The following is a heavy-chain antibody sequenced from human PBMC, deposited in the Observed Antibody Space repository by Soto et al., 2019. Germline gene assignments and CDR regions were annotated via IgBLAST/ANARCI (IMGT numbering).Heavy chain of an antibody. CDR1: GGSISSGGYY. J-gene: IGHJ4*02. CDR2: IYYSRST. CDR3: ARDSHGYGDFHY. D-gene: IGHD4-17*01. Sequence: SETLSLTCTVSGGSISSGGYYWSWVRQHPGKGLEYIGYIYYSRSTYYTPSLESRLTISLDTSKNQFSLKLTSVTAADTAMYYCARDSHGYGDFHYWGLGTLVTVSS. V-gene: IGHV4-31*03.